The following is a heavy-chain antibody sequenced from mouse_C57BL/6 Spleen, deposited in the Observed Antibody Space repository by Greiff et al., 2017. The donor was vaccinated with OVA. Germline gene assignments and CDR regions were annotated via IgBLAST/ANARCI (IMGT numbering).Heavy chain of an antibody. Sequence: QVQLQQPGAELVKPGASVKLSCKASGYTFTSYWMQWVKQRPGQGLEWIGEIDPSDSYTNYNQKFKGKATLTVDTSSSTAYMQLSSLTSEDSAVYYCAREGKTGSGYLDYWGQGTTLTVSS. CDR3: AREGKTGSGYLDY. D-gene: IGHD4-1*01. V-gene: IGHV1-50*01. CDR1: GYTFTSYW. J-gene: IGHJ2*01. CDR2: IDPSDSYT.